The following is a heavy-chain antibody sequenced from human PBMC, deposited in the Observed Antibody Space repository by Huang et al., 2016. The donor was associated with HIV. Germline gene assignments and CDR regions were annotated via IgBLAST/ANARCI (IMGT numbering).Heavy chain of an antibody. D-gene: IGHD5-18*01. V-gene: IGHV5-51*03. Sequence: EVQLVQSGVEVKKPGESLTISCKGSGFSFPSYWIGWVRQMPGKGLEGMGIILPVNSNTFYSPACQGQVTISADKYTRTAYLQWSSLKASDSAIYYCAIHDSNDFTFDDWGQGTLVAVSS. CDR2: ILPVNSNT. CDR1: GFSFPSYW. CDR3: AIHDSNDFTFDD. J-gene: IGHJ4*02.